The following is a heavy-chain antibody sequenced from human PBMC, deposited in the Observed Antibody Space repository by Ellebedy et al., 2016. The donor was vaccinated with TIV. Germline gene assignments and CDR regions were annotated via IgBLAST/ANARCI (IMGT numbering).Heavy chain of an antibody. Sequence: PGGSLRLSCAASEITFRNHAMYWVRQAPGKGLEWLSAIGDGDGVATYADSVKGRFIISRDEARDTVHLQMNSLRAEDTAVYYCARLAVRDSYHGMDVWGQGTAVTVSS. CDR1: EITFRNHA. J-gene: IGHJ6*02. CDR2: IGDGDGVA. CDR3: ARLAVRDSYHGMDV. V-gene: IGHV3-23*01. D-gene: IGHD2-21*01.